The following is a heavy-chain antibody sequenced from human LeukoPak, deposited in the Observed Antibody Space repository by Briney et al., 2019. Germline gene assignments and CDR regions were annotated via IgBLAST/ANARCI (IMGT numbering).Heavy chain of an antibody. CDR1: GLTFSSYW. D-gene: IGHD2-15*01. J-gene: IGHJ4*02. V-gene: IGHV3-7*01. CDR2: IKQDGSEK. CDR3: ARDWAGDCSGGSCYRDLDY. Sequence: GGSLRLSCTASGLTFSSYWMSWVRQAPGKGLEWVANIKQDGSEKYYVDSVKGRFTISRDNAKNSLYLQMNSLRAEDTAVYYCARDWAGDCSGGSCYRDLDYWGQGTLVTVSS.